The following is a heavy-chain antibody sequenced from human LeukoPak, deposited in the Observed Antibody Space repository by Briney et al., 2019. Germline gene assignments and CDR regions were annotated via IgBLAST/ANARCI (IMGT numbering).Heavy chain of an antibody. CDR2: INPNSGGT. V-gene: IGHV1-2*02. CDR1: GYTFIDNY. J-gene: IGHJ5*02. Sequence: GASVKVSCKASGYTFIDNYIHWVRQAPGQGLEWMGWINPNSGGTNYAQKFQGRVTMTRDTSISTAYMELSRLRSDDTAVYYCARETTVITGNWFDPWGQGTLVTVSS. CDR3: ARETTVITGNWFDP. D-gene: IGHD4-17*01.